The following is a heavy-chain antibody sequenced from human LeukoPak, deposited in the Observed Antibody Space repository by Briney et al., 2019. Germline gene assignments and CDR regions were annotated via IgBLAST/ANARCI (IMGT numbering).Heavy chain of an antibody. CDR3: ARRVHDSSGYYLGL. D-gene: IGHD3-22*01. CDR2: INPNSGGT. Sequence: EASVKVSCKASGYTFTGYYMHWVRRAPGQGLEWMGWINPNSGGTNYAQKFQGRVTMTRDTSISTAYMELSRLRSDDTAVYYCARRVHDSSGYYLGLWGQGTLVTVSS. V-gene: IGHV1-2*02. CDR1: GYTFTGYY. J-gene: IGHJ4*02.